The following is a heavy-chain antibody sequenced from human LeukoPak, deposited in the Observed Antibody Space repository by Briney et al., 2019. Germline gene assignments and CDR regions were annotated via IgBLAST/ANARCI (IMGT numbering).Heavy chain of an antibody. CDR2: VWFDGTKK. CDR3: AKSRGSYWGY. J-gene: IGHJ4*02. V-gene: IGHV3-33*06. CDR1: GFTFTSYG. Sequence: GGSLRLSCAASGFTFTSYGMHWVRQAPGKGLEWVAVVWFDGTKKYYADSVKGRFTISRDNSKNTLYLQMNSLRAEDTAVYYCAKSRGSYWGYWGQGTLVTVSS. D-gene: IGHD1-26*01.